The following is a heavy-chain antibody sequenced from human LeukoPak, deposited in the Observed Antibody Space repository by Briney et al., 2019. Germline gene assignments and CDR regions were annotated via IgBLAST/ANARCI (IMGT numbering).Heavy chain of an antibody. Sequence: TGGSLRLSCAASGFTFSSYAMSWIRQAPGKGLEWVSYISSSGSTIYYADSVKGRFTISRDNAKNSLYLQMNSLRAEDTAVYYCAGGPPPYYDILTGYYGPDLGGWGMDVWGQGTTVTVSS. V-gene: IGHV3-11*01. CDR2: ISSSGSTI. J-gene: IGHJ6*02. CDR1: GFTFSSYA. D-gene: IGHD3-9*01. CDR3: AGGPPPYYDILTGYYGPDLGGWGMDV.